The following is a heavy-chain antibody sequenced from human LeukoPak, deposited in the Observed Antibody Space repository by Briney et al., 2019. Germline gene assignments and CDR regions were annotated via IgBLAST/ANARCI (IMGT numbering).Heavy chain of an antibody. CDR2: IYSGGST. CDR1: GFTVSSNY. J-gene: IGHJ6*02. D-gene: IGHD4-11*01. Sequence: GGSLRLSCAASGFTVSSNYISWVRQAPGKGLEWVSVIYSGGSTYYADSVKGRFTISRDNSKNTLYLQMNSLRAEDTAVYYCARGPNDYSNYYYGMAVWGQGTTVTVSS. V-gene: IGHV3-53*01. CDR3: ARGPNDYSNYYYGMAV.